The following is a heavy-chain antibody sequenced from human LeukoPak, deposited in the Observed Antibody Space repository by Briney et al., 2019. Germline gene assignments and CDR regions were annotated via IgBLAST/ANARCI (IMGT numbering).Heavy chain of an antibody. J-gene: IGHJ4*02. CDR2: IKQDGSEK. CDR3: ARAEGYGGELDS. D-gene: IGHD4-23*01. V-gene: IGHV3-7*01. Sequence: GGSLRLSCAVSGVTFSRYWMSWVRQAPGKGLEWVANIKQDGSEKYYVDSVTGRFTISRENSKNRLYLQMNSLRAEDTAVYYCARAEGYGGELDSWGQGTLVTVSS. CDR1: GVTFSRYW.